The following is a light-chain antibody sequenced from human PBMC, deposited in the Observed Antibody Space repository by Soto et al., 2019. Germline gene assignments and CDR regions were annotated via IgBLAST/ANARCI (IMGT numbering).Light chain of an antibody. V-gene: IGLV6-57*02. Sequence: NFMLTQPHSVSESPGKTVTISCTGSSGSIASNYVQWYQQRPGSAPTTVIYEDNQRPSGVPDRFSGSIDSSSNSASLTISGLKTEVGADYCCQSYDSSNHVVFGGGTKVTVL. CDR2: EDN. J-gene: IGLJ2*01. CDR1: SGSIASNY. CDR3: QSYDSSNHVV.